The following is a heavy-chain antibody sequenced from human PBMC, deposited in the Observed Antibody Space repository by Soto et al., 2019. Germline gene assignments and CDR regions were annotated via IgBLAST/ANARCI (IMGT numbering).Heavy chain of an antibody. CDR1: GGSISSNSDY. CDR3: ARGGSVAGTYWFDP. J-gene: IGHJ5*02. Sequence: SETLSLTCTVSGGSISSNSDYWGWIRQPPGKGLEWIGSIYYSGSTYYNPSLKSRVPISVDTSKNHFSLKLSSVTAADTAVYYCARGGSVAGTYWFDPWGQGTLVTVSS. D-gene: IGHD3-10*01. V-gene: IGHV4-39*02. CDR2: IYYSGST.